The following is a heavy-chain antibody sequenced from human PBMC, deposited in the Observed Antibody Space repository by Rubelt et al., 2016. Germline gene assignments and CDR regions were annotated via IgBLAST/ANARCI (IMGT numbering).Heavy chain of an antibody. CDR2: INAGNGHT. CDR3: ARIASSSIWYSFDY. Sequence: WINAGNGHTKYSQKFQDRVTLTRDTPASTAYMELSSLRSEDTAVNYCARIASSSIWYSFDYWGQGTLVTVPS. V-gene: IGHV1-3*01. D-gene: IGHD6-13*01. J-gene: IGHJ4*02.